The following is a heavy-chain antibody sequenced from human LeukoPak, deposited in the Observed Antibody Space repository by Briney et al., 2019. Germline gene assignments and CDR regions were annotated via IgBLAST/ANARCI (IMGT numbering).Heavy chain of an antibody. CDR3: ARSAVADTLSAYYFDY. V-gene: IGHV1-2*02. J-gene: IGHJ4*02. D-gene: IGHD6-19*01. CDR2: ISPNSGGT. CDR1: GYTFTGYY. Sequence: SVKVSCKTSGYTFTGYYIHWVRQAPGQGPEWMGWISPNSGGTNYAQKFQDRVSMTRDTSINTAYMDLRSLRSDDTAVYYCARSAVADTLSAYYFDYWGQGTLVTVSS.